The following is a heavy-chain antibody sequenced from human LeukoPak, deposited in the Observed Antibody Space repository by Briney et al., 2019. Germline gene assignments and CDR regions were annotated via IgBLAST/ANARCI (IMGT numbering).Heavy chain of an antibody. V-gene: IGHV3-66*01. CDR2: IYSGGSI. Sequence: PGGSLRLSCAASGFTVSSNYMSWVRQAPGKGLEWVSIIYSGGSIYYADSVKGRFTISRDNSKNTLYLQMSSLRAEDTAVYYCAAVGGSSGFDFDYWGQGTLVTVSS. J-gene: IGHJ4*02. CDR3: AAVGGSSGFDFDY. CDR1: GFTVSSNY. D-gene: IGHD3-22*01.